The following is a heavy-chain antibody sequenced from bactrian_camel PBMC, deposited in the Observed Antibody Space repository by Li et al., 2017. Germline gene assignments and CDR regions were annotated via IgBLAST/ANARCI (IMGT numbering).Heavy chain of an antibody. CDR2: INSDSTT. Sequence: HVQLVESGGGSAQTGGSLRLSCTASGFAFADSIVSWYRQAPGNECELVGNINSDSTTDYKDFAKGGFTVSRDNAKNTVYLQMNSLKSEDTALYYCATDAVAPIKYNYWGQGTQVTVS. CDR1: GFAFADSI. CDR3: ATDAVAPIKYNY. J-gene: IGHJ4*01. D-gene: IGHD6*01. V-gene: IGHV3S53*01.